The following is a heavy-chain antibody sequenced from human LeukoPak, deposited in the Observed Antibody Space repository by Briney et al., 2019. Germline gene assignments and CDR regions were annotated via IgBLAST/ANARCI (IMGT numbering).Heavy chain of an antibody. V-gene: IGHV1-18*04. CDR3: ARDENTVTTDDHFDY. CDR1: GYTFTSYG. D-gene: IGHD4-11*01. CDR2: ITAYNGNT. Sequence: ASVKVSCKASGYTFTSYGISWVRQPPGQGLEWVGWITAYNGNTNYAQKLQGRVTMTTDTSTSTAYMELRSLRSDDTAVYYCARDENTVTTDDHFDYWSQGTLVTVSS. J-gene: IGHJ4*02.